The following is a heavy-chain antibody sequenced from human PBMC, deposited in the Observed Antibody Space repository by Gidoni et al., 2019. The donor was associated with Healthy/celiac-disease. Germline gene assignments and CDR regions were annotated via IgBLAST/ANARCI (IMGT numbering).Heavy chain of an antibody. CDR1: GFTFSSDS. CDR2: ISSSSSTI. D-gene: IGHD6-13*01. J-gene: IGHJ3*02. V-gene: IGHV3-48*02. Sequence: EVQLVESGGGLVQPGGSLRLACAAPGFTFSSDSRNWVRQAPGKGLEWVSYISSSSSTIYYADSVKGRFTISRDNAKNSLYLQMNSLRDEDTAVYYCARVMWSSSWYRGAFDIWGQGTMVTVSS. CDR3: ARVMWSSSWYRGAFDI.